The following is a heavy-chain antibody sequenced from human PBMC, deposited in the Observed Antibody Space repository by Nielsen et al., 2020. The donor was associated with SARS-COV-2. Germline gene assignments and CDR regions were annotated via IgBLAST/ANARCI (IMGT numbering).Heavy chain of an antibody. CDR3: ARGGFSRTSNIDF. D-gene: IGHD6-13*01. J-gene: IGHJ4*02. V-gene: IGHV1-46*01. CDR2: INPSGGST. Sequence: ASVKVSCKASGYTFTTNYIHWVRQAPGQGLEWIGIINPSGGSTSYAQKFQGRVTMTRDTSTSTVYMELSSLRSEDTAVYYCARGGFSRTSNIDFWGQGTLVTVSS. CDR1: GYTFTTNY.